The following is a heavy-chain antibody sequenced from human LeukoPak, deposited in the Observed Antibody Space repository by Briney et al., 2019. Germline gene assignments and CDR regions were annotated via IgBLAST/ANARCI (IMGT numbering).Heavy chain of an antibody. CDR2: ISSSSSYI. V-gene: IGHV3-21*01. CDR1: GFTFSSYS. D-gene: IGHD5-18*01. Sequence: GGSLRLSCAASGFTFSSYSMNWVRQAPGKGLEWVSSISSSSSYIYYADSVKGRFTISRDNAKNSLYLQMNSLRAEDTAVYYCARDPWIQHYYYYGMDVWSQGTTVTVSS. CDR3: ARDPWIQHYYYYGMDV. J-gene: IGHJ6*02.